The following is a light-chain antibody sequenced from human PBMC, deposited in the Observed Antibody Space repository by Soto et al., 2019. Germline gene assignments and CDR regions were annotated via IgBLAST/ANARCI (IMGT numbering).Light chain of an antibody. J-gene: IGLJ3*02. CDR2: DNN. CDR1: SSNIGGHY. V-gene: IGLV1-47*02. Sequence: QAVVTQPPSASGTPGQRVTISCSGSSSNIGGHYVYWYQQLPGTAPQLLIYDNNQRPSGVPDRFSGSKSGTSASLAISGLRSEDEADYYCATWDDSLSVDWVFGGGTKLTVL. CDR3: ATWDDSLSVDWV.